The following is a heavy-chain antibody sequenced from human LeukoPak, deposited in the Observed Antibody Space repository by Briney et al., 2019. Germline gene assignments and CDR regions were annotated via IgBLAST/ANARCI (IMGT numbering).Heavy chain of an antibody. D-gene: IGHD1-20*01. CDR2: IGGSGGNI. CDR3: AKANGNWNDRLFDY. CDR1: GFTFSSYA. V-gene: IGHV3-23*01. J-gene: IGHJ4*02. Sequence: GGSLRLSCAASGFTFSSYAMNWVRQAPGKGPEWVSVIGGSGGNIYYADSVKGRFTISRDNSKNTLYLQMNSLRAEDTAVYYCAKANGNWNDRLFDYWGQGTLVTVSS.